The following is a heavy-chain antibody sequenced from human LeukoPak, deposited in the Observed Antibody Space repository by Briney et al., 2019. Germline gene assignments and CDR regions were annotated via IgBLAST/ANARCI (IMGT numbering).Heavy chain of an antibody. D-gene: IGHD1/OR15-1a*01. CDR1: GYTFNNYY. V-gene: IGHV1-2*02. J-gene: IGHJ3*02. CDR2: VYPNSGDT. CDR3: ARENMSLGAFDI. Sequence: ASVKVSCKASGYTFNNYYMHWVRQAPGQGLEWMGWVYPNSGDTKYAQNFQDRVTMSRDTSISTAYMELRGLRSDDMAIYYCARENMSLGAFDIWGQGTMVTVSS.